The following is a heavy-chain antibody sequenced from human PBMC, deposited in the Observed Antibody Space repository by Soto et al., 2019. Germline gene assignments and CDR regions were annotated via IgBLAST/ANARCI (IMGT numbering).Heavy chain of an antibody. J-gene: IGHJ5*02. D-gene: IGHD2-15*01. CDR2: IYHSGST. CDR3: VNGGCSGGSCYPWISWFDP. CDR1: GGSISSSNW. Sequence: SETLSLTCAVSGGSISSSNWWSWVRQPPGKGLEWIGEIYHSGSTNYNPSLKSRVTISVDTSKNQFSLKLSSVTAADTAVYYCVNGGCSGGSCYPWISWFDPWGQGTLVTVSS. V-gene: IGHV4-4*02.